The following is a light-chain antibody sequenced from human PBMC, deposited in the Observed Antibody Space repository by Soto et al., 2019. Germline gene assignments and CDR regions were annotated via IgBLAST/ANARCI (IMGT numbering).Light chain of an antibody. CDR1: QSVSSN. CDR3: QQYNNWPV. J-gene: IGKJ1*01. CDR2: AAS. Sequence: EIVMTQSPATLSVSPGERATLSCRASQSVSSNLAWYQQKPGQAPRLLIYAASTRATGIPARFSDSGSGTEFTLTISSLQSEDFAVYYCQQYNNWPVFGQGTKVDIK. V-gene: IGKV3-15*01.